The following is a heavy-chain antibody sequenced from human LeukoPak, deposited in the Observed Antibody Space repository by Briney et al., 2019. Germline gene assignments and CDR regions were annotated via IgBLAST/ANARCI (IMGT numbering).Heavy chain of an antibody. CDR1: GYTFSSYW. D-gene: IGHD1-26*01. J-gene: IGHJ1*01. CDR2: IYPGDSDI. V-gene: IGHV5-51*01. Sequence: GESLKISCKGSGYTFSSYWIGWVRQMPGRGLEWMGIIYPGDSDIRYSPSFQGQVTISADKSITTAYLQWSSLKASDTAIYYCARSGNYGGYFQHWGQGSLVTVSS. CDR3: ARSGNYGGYFQH.